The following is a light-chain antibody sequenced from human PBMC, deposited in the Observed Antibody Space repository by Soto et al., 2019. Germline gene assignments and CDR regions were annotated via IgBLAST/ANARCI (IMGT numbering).Light chain of an antibody. CDR3: LQHNSYPIT. CDR1: QDIRND. V-gene: IGKV1-17*01. CDR2: AAS. J-gene: IGKJ5*01. Sequence: DIQRTQSPSSLSSSVGDRVTLTWRASQDIRNDLGWYKQKPGKAPKRLIYAASSLQSGVPSRFRGSGSGTEFTLTISSLQPEDFGTYYCLQHNSYPITFGQGTRLEIK.